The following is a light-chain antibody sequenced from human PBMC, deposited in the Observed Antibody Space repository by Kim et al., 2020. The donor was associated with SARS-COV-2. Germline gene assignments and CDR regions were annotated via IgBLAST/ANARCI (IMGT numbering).Light chain of an antibody. Sequence: GQSITISCTGTSSDVGGYNYVSWYQQYPGKAPKLMIYDVTERPSGVSNRFSGSKSGNTASLIISGLQAEDEAEYYCNSYTTSRTLVFGGGTQLTVL. J-gene: IGLJ2*01. CDR2: DVT. CDR1: SSDVGGYNY. CDR3: NSYTTSRTLV. V-gene: IGLV2-14*04.